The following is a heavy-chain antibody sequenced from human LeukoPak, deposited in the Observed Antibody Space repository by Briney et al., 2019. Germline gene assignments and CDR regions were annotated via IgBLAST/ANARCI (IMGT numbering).Heavy chain of an antibody. CDR1: GFTFSSYG. D-gene: IGHD6-6*01. CDR3: ARDEGYRSSARLVYYFYY. Sequence: GGSLRLSCAASGFTFSSYGMHWVRQAPGKGLEWVAFIRYDGSNKYYADSVKGRFTISRDNAKNSLYLQMNSLRAEDTAVYYCARDEGYRSSARLVYYFYYWGQGTLVTVSS. CDR2: IRYDGSNK. V-gene: IGHV3-30*02. J-gene: IGHJ4*02.